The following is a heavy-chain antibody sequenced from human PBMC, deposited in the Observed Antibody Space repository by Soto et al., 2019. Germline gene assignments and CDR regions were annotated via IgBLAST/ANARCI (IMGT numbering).Heavy chain of an antibody. V-gene: IGHV4-4*07. CDR1: GGSISIYQ. CDR3: ARDRTARGDWFDP. D-gene: IGHD6-6*01. Sequence: QVQLQESGPGLVKPSETLSLTCTVSGGSISIYQWSWIRQPAGKGLEWIGRVSTSGSTNYNPSLKSRVTMSVDTSKNQFSLKVSSVTAADTAVYYCARDRTARGDWFDPWGQGTLVTVSS. CDR2: VSTSGST. J-gene: IGHJ5*02.